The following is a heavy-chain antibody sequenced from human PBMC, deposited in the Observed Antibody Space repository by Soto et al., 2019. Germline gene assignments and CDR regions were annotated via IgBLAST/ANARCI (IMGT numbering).Heavy chain of an antibody. Sequence: PVGSLRLSCAASGFTFSSYGMHWVRQAPGKGLEWVAVIWYDGSNKYYADSVKGRFTISRDNSKNTLYLQMNSLRAEDTAVYYCARSVGFGVVFVYYYGMDVWGQGTTVTV. D-gene: IGHD3-3*01. V-gene: IGHV3-33*01. CDR1: GFTFSSYG. CDR3: ARSVGFGVVFVYYYGMDV. CDR2: IWYDGSNK. J-gene: IGHJ6*02.